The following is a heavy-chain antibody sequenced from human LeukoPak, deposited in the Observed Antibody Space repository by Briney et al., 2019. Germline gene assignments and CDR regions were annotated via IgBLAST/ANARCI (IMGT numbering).Heavy chain of an antibody. CDR3: ARGGSSSWYPNFDY. V-gene: IGHV3-23*01. CDR1: GFTFSSYA. Sequence: GGSPRLSCAASGFTFSSYAMTWVRQAPGKGLEWGSIISGASGGSTYYADSVKGRFTISRDNSKNTLYLQMNSLRAEDTALYYCARGGSSSWYPNFDYWGQGTLVTVSS. J-gene: IGHJ4*02. D-gene: IGHD6-13*01. CDR2: ISGASGGST.